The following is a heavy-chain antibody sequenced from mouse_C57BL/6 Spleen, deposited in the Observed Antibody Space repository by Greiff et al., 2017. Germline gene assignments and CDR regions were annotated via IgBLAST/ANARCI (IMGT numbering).Heavy chain of an antibody. V-gene: IGHV1-64*01. J-gene: IGHJ1*03. CDR2: IHPNSGST. CDR3: ARDESYGLCGYFDV. CDR1: GYTFTSYW. D-gene: IGHD1-1*02. Sequence: VQLQQPGAELVKPGASVKLSCKASGYTFTSYWLHWVQQRPGPGLEWIGMIHPNSGSTNYNEKFKSKATLTVDKSSSTAYMQLSSLTSEDASVYYWARDESYGLCGYFDVWGTGTTVTVSS.